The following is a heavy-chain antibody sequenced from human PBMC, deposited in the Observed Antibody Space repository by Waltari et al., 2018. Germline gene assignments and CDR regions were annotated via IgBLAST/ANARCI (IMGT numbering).Heavy chain of an antibody. D-gene: IGHD4-17*01. Sequence: QVTLRESGPALVKPTQTLTLTCTFSGFSLSTSGMCVSWIRQPPWKVLEWLARIDWDDDKYYSTYLKTRLTISKDTTKNQVVLTMTNMDPVDTATYYCARAATVKHGGPAMDVWGQGTTVTVSS. J-gene: IGHJ6*02. V-gene: IGHV2-70*15. CDR1: GFSLSTSGMC. CDR3: ARAATVKHGGPAMDV. CDR2: IDWDDDK.